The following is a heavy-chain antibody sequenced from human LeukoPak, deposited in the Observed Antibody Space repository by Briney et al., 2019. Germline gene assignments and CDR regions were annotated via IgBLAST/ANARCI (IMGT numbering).Heavy chain of an antibody. CDR1: GFTFSRYS. D-gene: IGHD3-16*01. CDR3: AKSMGDQNYDY. V-gene: IGHV3-23*01. CDR2: ISEGGDSA. Sequence: GGSLRLSCAASGFTFSRYSMTWVRQAPGKGLEWVSTISEGGDSAYCADSVRGRFTTSKDNSRNTLYLQMNSLGAEDRAVYYCAKSMGDQNYDYWGRGTLVTVSS. J-gene: IGHJ4*02.